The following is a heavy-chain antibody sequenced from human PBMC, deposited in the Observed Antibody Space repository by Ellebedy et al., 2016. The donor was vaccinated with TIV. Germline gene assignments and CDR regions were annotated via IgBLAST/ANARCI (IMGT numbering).Heavy chain of an antibody. CDR2: ISYDGSNK. Sequence: GESLKISCAASGFTFSSYAMHWVRQAPGKGLEWVAVISYDGSNKYYADSVKGRFTISRDNSKNTLYLQMNSLRAEDTAVYYCARVPYSSSWYFDYWGQGTLVTVSS. J-gene: IGHJ4*02. CDR3: ARVPYSSSWYFDY. V-gene: IGHV3-30-3*01. D-gene: IGHD6-13*01. CDR1: GFTFSSYA.